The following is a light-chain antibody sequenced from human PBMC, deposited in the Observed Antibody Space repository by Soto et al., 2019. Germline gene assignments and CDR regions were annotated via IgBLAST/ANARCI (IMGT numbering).Light chain of an antibody. J-gene: IGLJ2*01. Sequence: QSVLTQPPSVSGAPRQRVTISCSGSSSNIGNNDVNWYQQLPGKAPKLLIYYDDLLPSGVSDRFSGSKSGTSASLAISGLQSEDEDDYYCAAWDDSLNGQVFGGGTKLTVL. CDR3: AAWDDSLNGQV. V-gene: IGLV1-36*01. CDR2: YDD. CDR1: SSNIGNND.